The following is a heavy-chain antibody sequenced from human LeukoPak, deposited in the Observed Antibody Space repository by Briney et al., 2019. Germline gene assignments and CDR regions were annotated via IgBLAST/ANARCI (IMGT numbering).Heavy chain of an antibody. CDR1: GGSFSGYY. CDR3: ARVRGRYYYYMDV. CDR2: INHSGST. D-gene: IGHD3-16*01. V-gene: IGHV4-34*01. Sequence: SETLSLTCAVYGGSFSGYYWSWIRQPPGKGLEWNGEINHSGSTNYNPSLKSRVTISVDTSKNQFSLKLSSVTAADTAVYYCARVRGRYYYYMDVWGKGTTVTVSS. J-gene: IGHJ6*03.